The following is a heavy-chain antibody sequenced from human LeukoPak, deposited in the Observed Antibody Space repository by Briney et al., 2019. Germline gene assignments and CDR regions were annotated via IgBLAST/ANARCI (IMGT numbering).Heavy chain of an antibody. CDR1: GYTFTSYG. J-gene: IGHJ3*02. CDR2: ISAYNGNT. V-gene: IGHV1-18*01. D-gene: IGHD6-19*01. CDR3: ARWPEGGYSSGWYGPRRNNAFDI. Sequence: ASVKVSCKASGYTFTSYGISWVRQAPGQGLEWMGWISAYNGNTNYAQKLQGRVTMTTDTSTSTAYMELRSLRSDDTAVYYCARWPEGGYSSGWYGPRRNNAFDIWGQGTMVTASS.